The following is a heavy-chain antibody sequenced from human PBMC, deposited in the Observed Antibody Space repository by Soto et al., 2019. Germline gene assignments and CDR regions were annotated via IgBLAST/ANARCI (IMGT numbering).Heavy chain of an antibody. J-gene: IGHJ4*02. V-gene: IGHV4-59*08. CDR2: IYYTGTT. CDR1: GDSISGYY. CDR3: TRLYIMIRGVSTTSFDS. D-gene: IGHD3-10*01. Sequence: PSETLSLTCTVSGDSISGYYWSWLRQPPGKGLEFIGYIYYTGTTDYNPSLKSRLTISVDTSKNQFSLKLSSVTAADTAVYYCTRLYIMIRGVSTTSFDSWGQGTLVTAPQ.